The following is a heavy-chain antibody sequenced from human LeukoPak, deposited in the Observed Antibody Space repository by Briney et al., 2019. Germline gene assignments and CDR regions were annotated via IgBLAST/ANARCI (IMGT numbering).Heavy chain of an antibody. D-gene: IGHD3-22*01. CDR3: TTDDYYDSSGYTGYFDY. CDR2: IKSKTDGGTT. Sequence: VYLGGSLRLSCAASGFTFSNAWMSWVRQAPGKGLEWVGRIKSKTDGGTTDYAAPVKGRSTISRDDSKNTLYLQMNSLKTEDTAVYYCTTDDYYDSSGYTGYFDYWGQGTLVTVSS. CDR1: GFTFSNAW. V-gene: IGHV3-15*01. J-gene: IGHJ4*02.